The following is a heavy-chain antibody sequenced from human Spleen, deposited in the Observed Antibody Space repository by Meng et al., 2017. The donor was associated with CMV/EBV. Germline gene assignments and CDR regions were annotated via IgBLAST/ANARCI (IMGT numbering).Heavy chain of an antibody. CDR1: GYTFTTYD. D-gene: IGHD3-3*01. CDR3: ARGVGHDDFWRSNWFDP. Sequence: ASVKVSCKASGYTFTTYDISWVRQAAGQGLEWMGSVNPHSGSTGYAQKFRGRVTLTSTTSESTAYMELSSLRSDDTAVYYCARGVGHDDFWRSNWFDPWGQGTLVTSPQ. CDR2: VNPHSGST. V-gene: IGHV1-8*01. J-gene: IGHJ5*02.